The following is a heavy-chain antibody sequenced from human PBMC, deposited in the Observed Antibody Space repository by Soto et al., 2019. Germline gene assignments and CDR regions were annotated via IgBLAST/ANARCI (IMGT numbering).Heavy chain of an antibody. V-gene: IGHV1-2*04. CDR1: GYTFTSYG. Sequence: ASVKVSCKASGYTFTSYGISWVRQAPGQGLEWMGWINPNSGGTNYAQKFQGWVTMTRDTSISTAYMELSRLRSDDTAVYYCARGGRGAVAGMSFDYWGQGTLVTVSS. D-gene: IGHD6-19*01. CDR2: INPNSGGT. CDR3: ARGGRGAVAGMSFDY. J-gene: IGHJ4*02.